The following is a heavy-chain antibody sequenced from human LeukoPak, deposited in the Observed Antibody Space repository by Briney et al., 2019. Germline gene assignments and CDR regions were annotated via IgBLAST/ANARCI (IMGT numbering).Heavy chain of an antibody. CDR1: GGSISSYY. D-gene: IGHD3-3*01. CDR3: ARGLCGEEGY. V-gene: IGHV4-59*01. J-gene: IGHJ4*02. CDR2: IYYSGST. Sequence: PSETLSLTCTVSGGSISSYYWSWIRQPPGKGLEWIGYIYYSGSTNYNPCLKSRVTISVDTSKNQFSLKLSSVTAADTAVYYCARGLCGEEGYWGQGTLVTVSS.